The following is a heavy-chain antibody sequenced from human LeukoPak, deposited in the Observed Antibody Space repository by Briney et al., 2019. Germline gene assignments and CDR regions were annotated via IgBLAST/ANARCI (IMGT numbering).Heavy chain of an antibody. CDR3: AKGNYYDSSAYNWFDP. CDR1: GFTFSSYG. D-gene: IGHD3-22*01. CDR2: IRYDGSNK. V-gene: IGHV3-30*02. Sequence: GGSLRLSCAASGFTFSSYGMHWVRQAPGKGLEWVAFIRYDGSNKYYADSVKGRFTISRDNSKNTLYLQMNSLRAEDTAVYYCAKGNYYDSSAYNWFDPWGQGTLVTVSS. J-gene: IGHJ5*02.